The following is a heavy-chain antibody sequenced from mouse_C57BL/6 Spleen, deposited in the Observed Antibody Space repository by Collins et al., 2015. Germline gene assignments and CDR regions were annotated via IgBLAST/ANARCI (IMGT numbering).Heavy chain of an antibody. CDR1: GYTFTEYT. CDR2: FYPGSGSI. V-gene: IGHV1-62-2*01. CDR3: ARHGEPYYYGSSYDWFAY. D-gene: IGHD1-1*01. Sequence: QVQLQQSGAELVKPGASVKLSCKASGYTFTEYTIHWVKQRSGQGLEWIGWFYPGSGSIKYNEKFKDKATLTADKSSSTVYMELSRLTSEDSAVYFCARHGEPYYYGSSYDWFAYWGQGTLVTVSA. J-gene: IGHJ3*01.